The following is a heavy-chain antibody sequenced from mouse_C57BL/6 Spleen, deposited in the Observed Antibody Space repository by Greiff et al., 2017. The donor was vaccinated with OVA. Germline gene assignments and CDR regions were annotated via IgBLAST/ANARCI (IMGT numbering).Heavy chain of an antibody. CDR1: GFTFTDYY. CDR3: ARYGYYGSSYLYAMDY. CDR2: IRNKANGYTT. V-gene: IGHV7-3*01. J-gene: IGHJ4*01. D-gene: IGHD1-1*01. Sequence: EVKVVESGGGLVQPGGSLSLSCAASGFTFTDYYMSWVRQPPGKALEWLGFIRNKANGYTTEYSASVKGRFTISRDNSQSILYLQMNALRAEDSATYYCARYGYYGSSYLYAMDYWGQGTSVTVSS.